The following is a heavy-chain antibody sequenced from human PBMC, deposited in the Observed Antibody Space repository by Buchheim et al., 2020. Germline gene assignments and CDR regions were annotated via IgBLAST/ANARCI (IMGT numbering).Heavy chain of an antibody. V-gene: IGHV4-34*01. CDR3: ARAKYSSSWYFGFDS. Sequence: QVQPQQWGAGLLKPSETLSLTCAVYGGSFSGYYWSWIRQPPGKGLEWIGEVSHSGSTNYNSSLKSRVTISVDTSKNQLSLKLRSVAAADTAVYYCARAKYSSSWYFGFDSWGQGTL. CDR2: VSHSGST. D-gene: IGHD6-13*01. CDR1: GGSFSGYY. J-gene: IGHJ5*01.